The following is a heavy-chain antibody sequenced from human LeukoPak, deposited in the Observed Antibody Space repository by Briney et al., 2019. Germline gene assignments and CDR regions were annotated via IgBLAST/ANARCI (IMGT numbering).Heavy chain of an antibody. CDR2: IYPGDSDT. CDR3: ARSFAHVERYYFDY. J-gene: IGHJ4*02. V-gene: IGHV5-51*01. D-gene: IGHD1-1*01. CDR1: GYSFISYW. Sequence: GESLKISCKGSGYSFISYWIGWVRQMPGKGLEWMGIIYPGDSDTTYSPSFQGQATISVDKSINTAYLQWRSLKASDTAMYYCARSFAHVERYYFDYWGQGTLLTVSS.